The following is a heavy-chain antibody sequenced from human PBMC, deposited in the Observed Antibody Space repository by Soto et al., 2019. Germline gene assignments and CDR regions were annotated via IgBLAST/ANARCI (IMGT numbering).Heavy chain of an antibody. V-gene: IGHV4-59*01. CDR2: IYYSGST. D-gene: IGHD6-13*01. J-gene: IGHJ4*02. CDR1: VSSISSYY. Sequence: SETLSLTCTVSVSSISSYYWSWLRQPPGKGLEWIGYIYYSGSTNYNPSLKSRVTISVDASKNRFSLKLTSVTAADTAVYYCARDRFIAAAGCFDYWGLGTLVTVS. CDR3: ARDRFIAAAGCFDY.